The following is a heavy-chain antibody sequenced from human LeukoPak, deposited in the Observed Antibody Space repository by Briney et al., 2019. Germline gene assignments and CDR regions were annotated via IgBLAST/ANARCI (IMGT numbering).Heavy chain of an antibody. CDR3: ARGLMKGWFDP. V-gene: IGHV4-31*03. D-gene: IGHD3-16*01. CDR2: IYYSGST. J-gene: IGHJ5*02. CDR1: GGSISSSSYY. Sequence: SETLSLTCTVSGGSISSSSYYWGWIRQPPGKGLEWIGYIYYSGSTYYNPPLKSRVTMSVDTSKNQFSLKLSSVTAADTAVYYCARGLMKGWFDPRGQGTLVTVSS.